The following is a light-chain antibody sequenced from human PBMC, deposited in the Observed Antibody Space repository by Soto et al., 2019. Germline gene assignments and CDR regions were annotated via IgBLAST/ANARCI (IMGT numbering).Light chain of an antibody. CDR2: DVS. Sequence: QSALTQPASVSGSPGQSITISCTGTSSDVGGYNYVSWYQQHPGKAPKLMIYDVSNRPSGVSNRFSGSKSGNTASLTISGLQAEDEADYYCSSYTSSRGEVFGGGTQLTVL. V-gene: IGLV2-14*01. CDR3: SSYTSSRGEV. CDR1: SSDVGGYNY. J-gene: IGLJ2*01.